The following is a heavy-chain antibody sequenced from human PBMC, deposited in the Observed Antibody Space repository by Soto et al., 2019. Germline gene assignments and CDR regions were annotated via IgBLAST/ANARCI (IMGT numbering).Heavy chain of an antibody. CDR3: ARWGDYDSSGYPTTTFDY. J-gene: IGHJ4*02. D-gene: IGHD3-22*01. V-gene: IGHV1-69*13. Sequence: SVKVSCKASGGTFSSYAISWVRQAPGQGLEWMGGIIPIFGTANYAQKFQGRVTITADESTSTAYMELSSLRSEDTAVYYCARWGDYDSSGYPTTTFDYWGQGTLVTVSS. CDR1: GGTFSSYA. CDR2: IIPIFGTA.